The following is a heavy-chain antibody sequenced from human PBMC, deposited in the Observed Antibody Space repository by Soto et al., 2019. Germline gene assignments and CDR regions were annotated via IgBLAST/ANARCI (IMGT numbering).Heavy chain of an antibody. J-gene: IGHJ4*02. CDR1: GYTFTSYG. D-gene: IGHD3-9*01. CDR2: ISAYNGNT. V-gene: IGHV1-18*04. Sequence: ASVKVSCKASGYTFTSYGISWVRQAPGQGLEWMGWISAYNGNTNYAQKLQGRVAMTTDTSTSTAYMELRSLRSDDTAVYYCARVVPDAAYDILTGYFRLDCWDKGTLVSVSS. CDR3: ARVVPDAAYDILTGYFRLDC.